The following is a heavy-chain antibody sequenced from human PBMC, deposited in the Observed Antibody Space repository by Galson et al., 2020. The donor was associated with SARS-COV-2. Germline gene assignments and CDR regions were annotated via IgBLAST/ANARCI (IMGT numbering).Heavy chain of an antibody. V-gene: IGHV3-30*18. CDR1: GFTFTTYG. J-gene: IGHJ6*03. CDR2: ISYDGSNK. Sequence: GGSLRLSCAASGFTFTTYGMHWVRQAPGKGLEWVAVISYDGSNKYYADSVKGRFTISRDNSKNTLYLQMNSLRGEDTAVYYCAKDGDASSTPEGLYYYYVDVWGKGTTVTISS. D-gene: IGHD7-27*01. CDR3: AKDGDASSTPEGLYYYYVDV.